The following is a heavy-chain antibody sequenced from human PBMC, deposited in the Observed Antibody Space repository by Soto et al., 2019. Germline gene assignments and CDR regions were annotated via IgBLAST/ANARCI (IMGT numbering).Heavy chain of an antibody. J-gene: IGHJ3*02. D-gene: IGHD3-22*01. V-gene: IGHV1-3*01. Sequence: GASVKVSCKASGYTFTSYAMHWVRQAPGQRLEWMGWINAGNGNTKYSQKFQGRVTITRDTSASTAYMELSSLRSEDTAVYYCARGTNYYDSSGYYYAFDIWGQGTMVTVSS. CDR3: ARGTNYYDSSGYYYAFDI. CDR2: INAGNGNT. CDR1: GYTFTSYA.